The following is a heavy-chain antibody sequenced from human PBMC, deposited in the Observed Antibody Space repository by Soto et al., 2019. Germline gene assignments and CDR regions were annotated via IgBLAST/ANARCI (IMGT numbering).Heavy chain of an antibody. V-gene: IGHV3-30-3*01. CDR2: ISYDGSNK. CDR3: TATPYDCWSGYYRSGFDY. J-gene: IGHJ4*02. CDR1: GFTFSSYA. D-gene: IGHD3-3*01. Sequence: GVSLRLSCAASGFTFSSYAMHWVRQAPGKGLEWVAVISYDGSNKYYADSVKGRFTISRDNSKNTMYLQMNSRRAEDTAVYYCTATPYDCWSGYYRSGFDYWGQGTLVTVSS.